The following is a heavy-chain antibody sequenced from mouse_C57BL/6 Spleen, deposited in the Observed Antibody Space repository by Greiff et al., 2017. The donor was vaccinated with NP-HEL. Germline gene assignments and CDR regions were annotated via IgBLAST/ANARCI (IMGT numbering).Heavy chain of an antibody. CDR1: GYTFTDYY. CDR2: INPNNGGT. J-gene: IGHJ4*01. D-gene: IGHD1-1*01. V-gene: IGHV1-26*01. Sequence: EVKLQQSGPELVKPGASVKISCKASGYTFTDYYMNWVKQSHGKSLEWIGDINPNNGGTSYNQKFKGKATLTVDKSSSTAYMELRSLTSEDSAVYYCARSRVLRYAMDYWGKGASVTVSS. CDR3: ARSRVLRYAMDY.